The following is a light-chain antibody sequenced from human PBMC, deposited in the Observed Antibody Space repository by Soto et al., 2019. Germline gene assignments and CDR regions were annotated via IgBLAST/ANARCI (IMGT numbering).Light chain of an antibody. CDR1: QSVSSNN. CDR2: GAS. CDR3: QQYGRSPFT. Sequence: EIVLTQSPGTLSLSPGERATLSCRASQSVSSNNLAWYQQRPGQAPRVVIYGASTRATGIPERFSGSGSGTDFTLNISRLEPEDCAVYYCQQYGRSPFTFGPGTKVDIK. J-gene: IGKJ3*01. V-gene: IGKV3-20*01.